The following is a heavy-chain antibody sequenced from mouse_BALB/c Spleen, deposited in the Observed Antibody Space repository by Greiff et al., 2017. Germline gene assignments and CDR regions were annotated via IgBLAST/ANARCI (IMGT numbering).Heavy chain of an antibody. D-gene: IGHD2-10*02. CDR1: GFSLSTYGIG. V-gene: IGHV8-11*01. CDR2: IWWNDNK. CDR3: ARIAKGVKYGNYEGMDY. Sequence: QVTLKESGPGILQPSQTLSLTCSFSGFSLSTYGIGVGWIRQPSGKGLEWLAHIWWNDNKYYNTALKSRLTISKDTSNNQVFLKIASVDTADTATYYCARIAKGVKYGNYEGMDYWGQGTSVTVSS. J-gene: IGHJ4*01.